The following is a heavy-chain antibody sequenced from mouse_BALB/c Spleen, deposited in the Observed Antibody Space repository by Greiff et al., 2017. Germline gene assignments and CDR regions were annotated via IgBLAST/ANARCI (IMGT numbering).Heavy chain of an antibody. J-gene: IGHJ4*01. CDR1: GYTFTSYW. D-gene: IGHD6-5*01. CDR3: ARAEFDSSYDY. V-gene: IGHV1-7*01. Sequence: VQLQQSGAELAKPGASVKMSCKASGYTFTSYWMHWVKQRPGQGLEWIGYLNPSTGYTEYNQKFKDKATLTADKSSSTAYMQLSSLTSEDSAVYYCARAEFDSSYDYWGQGTSVTVSS. CDR2: LNPSTGYT.